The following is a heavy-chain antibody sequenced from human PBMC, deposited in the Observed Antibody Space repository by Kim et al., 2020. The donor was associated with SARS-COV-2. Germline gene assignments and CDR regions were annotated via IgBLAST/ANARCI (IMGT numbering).Heavy chain of an antibody. V-gene: IGHV3-30*01. J-gene: IGHJ4*02. CDR3: ARDSVDSGSYLDY. Sequence: HYADSVKGRFNISRDNSKYTVYLQMNGLRVEDTALYYCARDSVDSGSYLDYWGQGTPVTVSS. D-gene: IGHD3-10*01.